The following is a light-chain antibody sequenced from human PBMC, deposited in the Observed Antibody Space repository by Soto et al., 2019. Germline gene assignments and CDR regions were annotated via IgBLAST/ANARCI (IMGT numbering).Light chain of an antibody. CDR1: QSVSSY. V-gene: IGKV3-11*01. CDR3: QQRSNWPPYT. CDR2: DAS. J-gene: IGKJ2*01. Sequence: EIVLTQSPATLSLSPGERATLSCRASQSVSSYLAWYQQKPGQAPRLLIYDASNRATGIPARFSGSGSGTDFTLSISSLEPADFAVYYCQQRSNWPPYTFGRGTKLEIK.